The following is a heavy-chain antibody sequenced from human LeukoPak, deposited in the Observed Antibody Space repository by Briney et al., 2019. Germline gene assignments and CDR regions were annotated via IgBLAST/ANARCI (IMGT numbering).Heavy chain of an antibody. D-gene: IGHD2-21*02. CDR2: ISGSGGST. J-gene: IGHJ4*02. CDR1: GFTFSSYA. CDR3: AKGPSVVVVTATSPTPYYFDY. Sequence: GRSLRLSCAASGFTFSSYAMSWVRQAPGKGLEWVSAISGSGGSTYYADSVKGRFTISRDNSKNTLYLQMNSLRAEDTAVYYCAKGPSVVVVTATSPTPYYFDYWGQGTLVTVSS. V-gene: IGHV3-23*01.